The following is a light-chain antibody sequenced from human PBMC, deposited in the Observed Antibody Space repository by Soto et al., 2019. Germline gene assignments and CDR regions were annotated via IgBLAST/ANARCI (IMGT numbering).Light chain of an antibody. J-gene: IGKJ2*02. CDR1: QSVRSGA. Sequence: EIVLTQSPGTLSLSPGEGATLSCRASQSVRSGALAWYQQKPGQAPRLLIYGASSRATDIPDRFSGSGSGTHFTLTISRLEPEDFAVYYCHQYDDSPRTFGQGTKLEIK. CDR2: GAS. V-gene: IGKV3-20*01. CDR3: HQYDDSPRT.